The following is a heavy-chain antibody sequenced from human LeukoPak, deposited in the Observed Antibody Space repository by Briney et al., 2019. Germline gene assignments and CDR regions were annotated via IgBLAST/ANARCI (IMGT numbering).Heavy chain of an antibody. J-gene: IGHJ5*02. CDR1: GVSISSSSYY. V-gene: IGHV4-39*01. Sequence: SETLSLTCTVSGVSISSSSYYWGWIRQPPGKGLEWIGSIYDSGSTYYNPSLKSRVTISVDTSKNQFSLKLSSVTAADTAVYYCARQPPHRSSWIHNWFDPWGQGTLVTVSS. D-gene: IGHD6-13*01. CDR3: ARQPPHRSSWIHNWFDP. CDR2: IYDSGST.